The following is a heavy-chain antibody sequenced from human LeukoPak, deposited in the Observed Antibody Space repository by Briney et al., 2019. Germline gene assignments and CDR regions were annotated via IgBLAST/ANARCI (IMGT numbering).Heavy chain of an antibody. D-gene: IGHD2-21*01. V-gene: IGHV3-30*04. Sequence: GGSLRLSCAASGFTFSSYAMHRVRQAPGKGLEWVAVISYDGSNKYSADSVKGRFTISRDNSKNTLYLQMNSLRAEDTAVYYCARGYCGGDCLDYWGQGTLVTVSS. CDR3: ARGYCGGDCLDY. CDR2: ISYDGSNK. J-gene: IGHJ4*02. CDR1: GFTFSSYA.